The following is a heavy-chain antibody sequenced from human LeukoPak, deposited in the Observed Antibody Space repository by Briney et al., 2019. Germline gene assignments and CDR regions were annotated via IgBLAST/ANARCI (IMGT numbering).Heavy chain of an antibody. J-gene: IGHJ4*02. D-gene: IGHD3-22*01. CDR3: ARLGSSGYLYYFDY. CDR1: GGSISSSSYY. CDR2: IYYSGST. Sequence: SETLSLTCTVSGGSISSSSYYWGWIRQPPGKGLEWIGSIYYSGSTYYNPSLKSRVTISVDTSKNQFSLKLSSVTAADTAVYYCARLGSSGYLYYFDYWGQGTLLTVSS. V-gene: IGHV4-39*01.